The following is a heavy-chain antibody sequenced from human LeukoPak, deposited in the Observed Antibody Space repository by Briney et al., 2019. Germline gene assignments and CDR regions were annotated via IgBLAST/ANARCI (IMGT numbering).Heavy chain of an antibody. J-gene: IGHJ6*03. V-gene: IGHV1-2*02. CDR2: INPNSGGT. Sequence: ASVKVSCKASGYTFTDYYMHWVRQAPGQGLEWMGWINPNSGGTNYAQKFQGRVTMTRDTSISTAYMELSRLRSDDTAVYYCARGRADCSSTSCYKTYYYYYYMDVWGKGTTVTVSS. D-gene: IGHD2-2*02. CDR1: GYTFTDYY. CDR3: ARGRADCSSTSCYKTYYYYYYMDV.